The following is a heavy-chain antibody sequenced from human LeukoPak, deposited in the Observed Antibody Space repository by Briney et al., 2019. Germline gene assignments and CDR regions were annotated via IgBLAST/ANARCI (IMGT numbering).Heavy chain of an antibody. Sequence: SETLSLTCTVSGGSISTYYWSWIRQPPGKGLEWIGCIYYIGSTNYNPSLKSRVTISVDTSNNQFSLKLSSVTAADTAIYYCARGGTRTVTTLWGQGTLVTVSS. D-gene: IGHD4-17*01. V-gene: IGHV4-59*01. CDR2: IYYIGST. CDR3: ARGGTRTVTTL. J-gene: IGHJ4*02. CDR1: GGSISTYY.